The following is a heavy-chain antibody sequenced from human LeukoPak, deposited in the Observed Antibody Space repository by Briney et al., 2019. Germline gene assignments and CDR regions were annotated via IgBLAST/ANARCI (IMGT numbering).Heavy chain of an antibody. V-gene: IGHV4-61*02. Sequence: SETLSLTCTVSGGSISSGGYYWSWIRQPAGKGLEWIGRIYTSGSTNYNPSLKSRVTMSVDTSKNQFSLKLSSVTAADTAVYYCARGYSNYEEGYYYMDVWGKGTTVTVSS. CDR3: ARGYSNYEEGYYYMDV. D-gene: IGHD4-11*01. CDR2: IYTSGST. J-gene: IGHJ6*03. CDR1: GGSISSGGYY.